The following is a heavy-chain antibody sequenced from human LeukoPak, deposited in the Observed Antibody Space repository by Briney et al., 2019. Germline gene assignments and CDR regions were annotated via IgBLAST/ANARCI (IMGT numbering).Heavy chain of an antibody. CDR1: GFTFSRYW. Sequence: GGSLRLSCAASGFTFSRYWMGWARQAPGKGLEWVATIKEDGGEKYYVDSVKGRFTISRDNAKNSLYLQMNSLRAEDTAVYYCARDQNIVVVVAADTYNWFDPWGQGTLVTVSS. V-gene: IGHV3-7*04. J-gene: IGHJ5*02. CDR2: IKEDGGEK. CDR3: ARDQNIVVVVAADTYNWFDP. D-gene: IGHD2-15*01.